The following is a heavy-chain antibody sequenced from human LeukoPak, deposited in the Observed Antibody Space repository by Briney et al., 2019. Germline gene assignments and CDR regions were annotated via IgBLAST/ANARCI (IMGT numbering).Heavy chain of an antibody. Sequence: SVKVSCKASGGTFSSYAISWVRQAPGQGLEWMGGIIPIFGTANYAQKFQGRVTITTDESTSTAYMELSSLRSEDTAVYYCASPKVVVIAMFDYWGQGTLVTVSS. J-gene: IGHJ4*02. CDR2: IIPIFGTA. CDR3: ASPKVVVIAMFDY. V-gene: IGHV1-69*05. D-gene: IGHD2-21*01. CDR1: GGTFSSYA.